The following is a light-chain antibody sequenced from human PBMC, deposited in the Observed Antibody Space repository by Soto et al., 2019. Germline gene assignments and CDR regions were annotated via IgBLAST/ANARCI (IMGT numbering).Light chain of an antibody. V-gene: IGKV3-20*01. CDR2: GAS. J-gene: IGKJ1*01. CDR1: QNISNY. Sequence: IVLTHSPSTLALSPGKRASLSCRASQNISNYLIWYQQKPGQAPRLLIYGASNRATGIPDRFSGSGSGTDFTLTISRLEPEDFAVYYCQQYGISGTFGQGTKVDIK. CDR3: QQYGISGT.